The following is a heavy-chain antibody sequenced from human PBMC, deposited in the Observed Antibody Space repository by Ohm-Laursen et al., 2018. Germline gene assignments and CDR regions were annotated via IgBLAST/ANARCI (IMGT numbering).Heavy chain of an antibody. D-gene: IGHD3-22*01. CDR2: ISSSSSYI. V-gene: IGHV3-21*04. J-gene: IGHJ4*02. CDR1: GFTFSSYS. Sequence: SLRLSCAASGFTFSSYSMNWVRQAPGKGLEWVSSISSSSSYIYYADSVKGRFTISRDNSKSTLYLQMNSLRAEDTAVYYCAKKGYGGSSYYPDYWGQGTLVTVSS. CDR3: AKKGYGGSSYYPDY.